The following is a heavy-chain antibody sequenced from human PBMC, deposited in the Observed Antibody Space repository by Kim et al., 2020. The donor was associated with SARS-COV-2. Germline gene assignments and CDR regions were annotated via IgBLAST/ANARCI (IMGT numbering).Heavy chain of an antibody. V-gene: IGHV4-4*02. D-gene: IGHD4-17*01. CDR2: IYHSGST. CDR3: ARGPGPNDYGDYEDGMDV. Sequence: SETLSLTCAVSGGSISSSNWWSWVRQPPGKGLEWIGEIYHSGSTNYNPSLKSRVTISVDKSKNQFSLKLSSVTAAATAVYYCARGPGPNDYGDYEDGMDVWGQGTTVTVSS. CDR1: GGSISSSNW. J-gene: IGHJ6*02.